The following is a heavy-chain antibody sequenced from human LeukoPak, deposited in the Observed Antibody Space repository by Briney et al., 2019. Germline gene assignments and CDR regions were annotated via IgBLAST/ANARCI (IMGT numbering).Heavy chain of an antibody. CDR1: GFTFSSYG. CDR3: AKPTRGSGSFLIDF. J-gene: IGHJ4*02. CDR2: IWDDGSSK. V-gene: IGHV3-33*06. D-gene: IGHD1-26*01. Sequence: TGGSLRLSCAASGFTFSSYGMHWARQAPGKGLEWVAVIWDDGSSKYYGDSVKGRLTISRDNSKNTLYLQMNSLRAEDTAVYYCAKPTRGSGSFLIDFWGRGTLVTVSS.